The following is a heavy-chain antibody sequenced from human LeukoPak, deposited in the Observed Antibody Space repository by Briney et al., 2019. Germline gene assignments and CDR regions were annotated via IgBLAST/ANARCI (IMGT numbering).Heavy chain of an antibody. V-gene: IGHV3-48*03. CDR1: GFDFGAYE. J-gene: IGHJ4*02. CDR2: IAGSDTTT. CDR3: TTLGYHLDS. Sequence: GGSLRLSCAASGFDFGAYEMNWVRRAPGKGLEWVSYIAGSDTTTYYADSVKGRFTISRDNAKNSLYLQMNSLRAEDTALYYCTTLGYHLDSWGQGTLVTVSS. D-gene: IGHD3-22*01.